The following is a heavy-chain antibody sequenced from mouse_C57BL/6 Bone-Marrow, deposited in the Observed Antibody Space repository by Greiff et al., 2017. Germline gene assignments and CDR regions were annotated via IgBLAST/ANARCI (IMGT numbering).Heavy chain of an antibody. J-gene: IGHJ3*01. CDR1: GYTFTSYW. CDR2: IHPNSGST. D-gene: IGHD2-4*01. Sequence: QVQLQQPGAELVKPGASVKLSCKASGYTFTSYWMHWVKQRPGRGLEWIGMIHPNSGSTNYNEKFKSKATLTVDKSSSTSYMQLSTLTSEDSAVYYCARRDYDVGFAYWGQGTLVTVSA. V-gene: IGHV1-64*01. CDR3: ARRDYDVGFAY.